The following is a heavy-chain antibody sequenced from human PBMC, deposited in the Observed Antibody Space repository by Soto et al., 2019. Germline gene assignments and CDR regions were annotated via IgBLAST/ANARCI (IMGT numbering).Heavy chain of an antibody. CDR1: GGTFSSYA. V-gene: IGHV1-69*01. J-gene: IGHJ6*02. Sequence: QVQLVQSGAEVKKPGSSVKVSCKASGGTFSSYAISWVRQAPGQGLEWMGGINPISGTANYAQKFQGRVTITADESTSTAYMELSSLRSEDTAVYYCARSQGSSTSLEIYYYYYYGIDVWGQGTTVTVSS. CDR2: INPISGTA. CDR3: ARSQGSSTSLEIYYYYYYGIDV. D-gene: IGHD2-2*01.